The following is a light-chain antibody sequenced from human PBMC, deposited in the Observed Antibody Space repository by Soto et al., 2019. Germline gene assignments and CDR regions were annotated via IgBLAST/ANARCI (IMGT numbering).Light chain of an antibody. CDR1: QSINDW. Sequence: DIQMTQSPSTLSASVGGSVTITCRASQSINDWLAWFQQKPGKAPKLLIYKASSLQGGVTSRFSGSGTGTELTLTISSLQPDDLATYYCQQYETHPWTFGKVTKVEIK. CDR2: KAS. V-gene: IGKV1-5*03. J-gene: IGKJ1*01. CDR3: QQYETHPWT.